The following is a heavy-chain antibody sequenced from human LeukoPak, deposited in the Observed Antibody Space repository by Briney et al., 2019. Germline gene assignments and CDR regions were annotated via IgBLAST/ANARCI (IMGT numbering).Heavy chain of an antibody. V-gene: IGHV3-74*01. CDR3: ARDEYGLYYDSSGLAFDAFDI. CDR1: GFTFSSYW. CDR2: INSDGSST. Sequence: GGSLRLSCAASGFTFSSYWMHWVRQAPGKGLVWVSRINSDGSSTSYADSVKGRFTISRDNAKNTLYLQMNSLRAEDTAVYYCARDEYGLYYDSSGLAFDAFDIWGQGTMVTVSS. J-gene: IGHJ3*02. D-gene: IGHD3-22*01.